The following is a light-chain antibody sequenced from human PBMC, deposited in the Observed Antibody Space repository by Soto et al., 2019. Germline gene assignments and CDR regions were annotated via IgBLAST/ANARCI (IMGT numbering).Light chain of an antibody. CDR1: QSISIG. CDR2: GAS. Sequence: EFVLTQSPATLSVSPGETATLSCRASQSISIGLAWYRQKPGQPPRLLIYGASNRATGIPDRFSGSGSGTDFTLTISRLEPEDSAVYYCQQYGSSGTFGQGTKVDIK. CDR3: QQYGSSGT. J-gene: IGKJ1*01. V-gene: IGKV3-20*01.